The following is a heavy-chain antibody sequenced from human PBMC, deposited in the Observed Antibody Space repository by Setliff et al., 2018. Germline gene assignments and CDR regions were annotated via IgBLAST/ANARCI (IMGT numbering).Heavy chain of an antibody. CDR1: GYTFTSYG. CDR2: ISA. J-gene: IGHJ4*02. V-gene: IGHV1-18*01. Sequence: GASVKVSCKASGYTFTSYGINWVRQAPGQGLEWMGWISAYAQKIQGRVTMTTDTSTNTAFMELRSLRSDDTAVYYCTRGPKDFVVPPTANIFDYWGQGTVVTVSS. CDR3: TRGPKDFVVPPTANIFDY. D-gene: IGHD2-2*01.